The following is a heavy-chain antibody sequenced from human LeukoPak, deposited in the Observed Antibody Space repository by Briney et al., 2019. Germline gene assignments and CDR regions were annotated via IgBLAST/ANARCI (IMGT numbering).Heavy chain of an antibody. CDR2: IYYSGDT. V-gene: IGHV4-39*07. CDR3: ARDPGRWLYTFDY. D-gene: IGHD5-24*01. Sequence: PSETLSLTCTVSGGSISTYYWGWIRQPPGKGLEWIGSIYYSGDTYYNPSLKSRATISVDTSKNQFSLKLSSVTAADTAVYYCARDPGRWLYTFDYWGQGTLVTVSS. CDR1: GGSISTYY. J-gene: IGHJ4*02.